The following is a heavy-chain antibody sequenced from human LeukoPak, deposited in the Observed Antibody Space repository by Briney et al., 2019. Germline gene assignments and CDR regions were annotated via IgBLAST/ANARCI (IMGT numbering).Heavy chain of an antibody. D-gene: IGHD1-26*01. CDR3: ARSRRELLGGDYFDY. CDR2: IYYSGST. Sequence: SETLSLTCTVSGGSISSGSYYWSWIRQPPGKGLEWIGYIYYSGSTNYNPSLKSRVTISVDTSKNQFSLKLSSVTAADTALYYCARSRRELLGGDYFDYWGQGTLVTVSS. CDR1: GGSISSGSYY. J-gene: IGHJ4*02. V-gene: IGHV4-61*01.